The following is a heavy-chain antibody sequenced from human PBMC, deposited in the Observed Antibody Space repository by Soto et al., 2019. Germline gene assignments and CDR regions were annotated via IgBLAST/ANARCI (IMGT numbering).Heavy chain of an antibody. Sequence: QVQLVQSGAEVKKPGASVKVSCKASGYTFTSYAMHWVRQAPGQRLEWMGWINAGNGNTKYSQKFQGRVTITRDTSASTAYMELSSLRSEDTAVYYCARDTGGIYGDYNSVFDYWGQGTLVTVSS. V-gene: IGHV1-3*01. CDR2: INAGNGNT. D-gene: IGHD4-17*01. J-gene: IGHJ4*02. CDR3: ARDTGGIYGDYNSVFDY. CDR1: GYTFTSYA.